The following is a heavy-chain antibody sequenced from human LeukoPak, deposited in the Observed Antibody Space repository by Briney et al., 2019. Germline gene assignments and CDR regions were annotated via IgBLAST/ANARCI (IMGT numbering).Heavy chain of an antibody. CDR3: ARDKIGRYYYGSGSAGDV. CDR2: IKQDGSKK. Sequence: GGSLRLSCAASGFTFSSYWMSWVRQAPGKGLEWVANIKQDGSKKYYVDSVKGRFTISRDNAKNSLYLQMNSLRAEDTAVYYCARDKIGRYYYGSGSAGDVWGKGTTVTVSS. CDR1: GFTFSSYW. D-gene: IGHD3-10*01. J-gene: IGHJ6*04. V-gene: IGHV3-7*01.